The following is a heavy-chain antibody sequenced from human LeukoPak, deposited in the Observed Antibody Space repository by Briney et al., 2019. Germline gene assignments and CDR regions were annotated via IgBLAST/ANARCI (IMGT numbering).Heavy chain of an antibody. J-gene: IGHJ4*02. Sequence: PGGSLRLSCVASGFTFSTYSMNWVRQAPGKGLEWVSYISSSSSTIYYADSVKGRFTISRDNAKNSLYLQMNSLRAEDTAVYYCARGRGNWDDYWGQGTLVTVSS. CDR1: GFTFSTYS. V-gene: IGHV3-48*01. CDR3: ARGRGNWDDY. D-gene: IGHD7-27*01. CDR2: ISSSSSTI.